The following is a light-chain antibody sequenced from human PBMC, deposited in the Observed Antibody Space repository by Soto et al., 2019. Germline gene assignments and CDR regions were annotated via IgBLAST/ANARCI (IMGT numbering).Light chain of an antibody. CDR2: AAS. V-gene: IGKV3-20*01. J-gene: IGKJ3*01. CDR1: QTIYSAF. CDR3: HQYGNSPLT. Sequence: ETVLTQSPGTLSLSPGERATLSCRASQTIYSAFLAWYKQKPGQAPRLLIYAASTRATGIPDRFSGSESGTDFTLTISRLEPEDFAIYYCHQYGNSPLTFCPGTTVDF.